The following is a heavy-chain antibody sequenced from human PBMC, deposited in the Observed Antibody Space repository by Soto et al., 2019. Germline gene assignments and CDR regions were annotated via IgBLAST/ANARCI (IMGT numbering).Heavy chain of an antibody. CDR3: ARVPVRKYYGAGSYNNYYFGMDV. D-gene: IGHD3-10*01. V-gene: IGHV4-30-2*01. Sequence: ASETLSLTCAVSGGSISSGGYSWSWIRQPPGKGLEWIGYIYHSGSTYYNPSLKSRVTISVDRSKNQFSQKLSFVTAADTAVYYCARVPVRKYYGAGSYNNYYFGMDVWGQGTTVTVS. CDR2: IYHSGST. CDR1: GGSISSGGYS. J-gene: IGHJ6*02.